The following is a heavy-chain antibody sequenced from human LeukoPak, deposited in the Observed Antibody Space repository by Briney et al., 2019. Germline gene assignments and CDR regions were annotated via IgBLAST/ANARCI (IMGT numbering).Heavy chain of an antibody. J-gene: IGHJ4*02. Sequence: GGSLRLSCAASGFTFSSYWMTWVRQAPGKGLEWVSSITGSGDGTSAADSVTGRFSISRDNSKSTLYLQMNSLRVADTADYYCAKAGLVRGGALDSWGQGTLVTVSS. CDR1: GFTFSSYW. CDR2: ITGSGDGT. CDR3: AKAGLVRGGALDS. D-gene: IGHD4/OR15-4a*01. V-gene: IGHV3-23*01.